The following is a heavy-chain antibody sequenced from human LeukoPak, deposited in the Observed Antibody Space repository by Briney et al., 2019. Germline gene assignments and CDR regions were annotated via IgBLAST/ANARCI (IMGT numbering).Heavy chain of an antibody. CDR1: GFSLSTRGVG. J-gene: IGHJ4*02. CDR2: IYWDDDT. D-gene: IGHD1-26*01. CDR3: AHSGLGWELLPLDY. V-gene: IGHV2-5*02. Sequence: SGPTLVNPTQTLTLTCTFSGFSLSTRGVGVGWIRQPPGKALEWLALIYWDDDTRYSPSLKSRLTITKDTSKNQVVLTMTNMDPVDTATYYCAHSGLGWELLPLDYWGQGTLVTVSS.